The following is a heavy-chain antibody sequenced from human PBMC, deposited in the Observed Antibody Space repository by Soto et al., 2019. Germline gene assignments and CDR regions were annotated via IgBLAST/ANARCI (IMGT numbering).Heavy chain of an antibody. Sequence: SETLSLTCAVSGYSISSSNWWGWIRQPPGKGLEWIGYIYYSGTTYYNPSLKSRGTMSVDTSKNQFSLKLTSVTAVDTAVYYCARREIQGPIDYWGQGTLVTVSS. D-gene: IGHD1-26*01. CDR3: ARREIQGPIDY. CDR2: IYYSGTT. CDR1: GYSISSSNW. V-gene: IGHV4-28*01. J-gene: IGHJ4*02.